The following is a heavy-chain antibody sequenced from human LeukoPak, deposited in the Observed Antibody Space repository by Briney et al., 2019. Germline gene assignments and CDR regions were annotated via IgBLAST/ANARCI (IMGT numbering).Heavy chain of an antibody. V-gene: IGHV4-39*07. D-gene: IGHD3-16*02. J-gene: IGHJ4*02. CDR3: ARGLEYDYVWGSYPTDY. CDR1: GGSISSYY. CDR2: IYYSGST. Sequence: LSETLSLTCTVSGGSISSYYWSWIRQPPGKGLEWIGSIYYSGSTYYNPSLKSRVTISVDTSKNQFSLKLSSVTAADTAVYYCARGLEYDYVWGSYPTDYWGQGSLVTVSS.